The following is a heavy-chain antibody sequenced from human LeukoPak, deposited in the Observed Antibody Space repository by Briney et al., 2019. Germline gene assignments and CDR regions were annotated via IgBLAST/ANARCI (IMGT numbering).Heavy chain of an antibody. V-gene: IGHV4-59*08. CDR2: IYYSGST. CDR3: ARMRYEDYYDNSANRYYYSGMDV. Sequence: SETLSLTCTVSGGSISSYYWSWIRQPPGKGLEWIGYIYYSGSTNYNPSLKSRVTISVDTSKNQFSLKLSPVTAADTAVYYCARMRYEDYYDNSANRYYYSGMDVWGQGTTVTVSS. J-gene: IGHJ6*02. CDR1: GGSISSYY. D-gene: IGHD3-22*01.